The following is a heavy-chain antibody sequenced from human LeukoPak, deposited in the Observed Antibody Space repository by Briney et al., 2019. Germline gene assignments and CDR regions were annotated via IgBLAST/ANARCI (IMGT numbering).Heavy chain of an antibody. Sequence: ASVKVSCKASGYTFTSYGIIWVRQAPGQGLEWLGWINPNSGGTNYALKFQGRVTMTRDTSISTAYMELSRLRYDDTAVYYCARVWICSDGVCPDVFDYWGQGTLVTVSS. J-gene: IGHJ4*02. CDR1: GYTFTSYG. D-gene: IGHD2-8*01. V-gene: IGHV1-2*02. CDR2: INPNSGGT. CDR3: ARVWICSDGVCPDVFDY.